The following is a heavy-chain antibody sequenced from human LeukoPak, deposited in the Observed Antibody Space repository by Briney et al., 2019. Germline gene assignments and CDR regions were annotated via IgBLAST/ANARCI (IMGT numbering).Heavy chain of an antibody. CDR2: IYYSGST. Sequence: SETLSLTCTVSGGSISSYYWSWIRQPPGKGLEWIGYIYYSGSTNYNPSLKSRVTISVDTSKNQFSLKLSSVTAADTAEYYCARGAYYGSGSYIYWGQGTLVTVSP. J-gene: IGHJ4*02. V-gene: IGHV4-59*01. CDR1: GGSISSYY. D-gene: IGHD3-10*01. CDR3: ARGAYYGSGSYIY.